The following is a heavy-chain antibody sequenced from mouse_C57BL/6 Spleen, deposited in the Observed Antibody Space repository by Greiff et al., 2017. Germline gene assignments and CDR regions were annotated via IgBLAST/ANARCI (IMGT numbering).Heavy chain of an antibody. J-gene: IGHJ2*01. CDR1: GYTFTSYT. D-gene: IGHD1-1*01. CDR3: ARSVYGSSYYFDY. Sequence: QVQLQQSGAELARPGASVKMSCKASGYTFTSYTMHWVKQRPGQGLEWIGYINPSSGYTKYNQKFKDKATLTADKSSSTAYMQLSSLTSEDSAVYYCARSVYGSSYYFDYWGQGTTRTVSS. V-gene: IGHV1-4*01. CDR2: INPSSGYT.